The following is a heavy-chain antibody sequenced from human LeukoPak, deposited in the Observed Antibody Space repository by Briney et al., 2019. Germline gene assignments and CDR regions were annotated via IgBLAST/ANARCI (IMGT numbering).Heavy chain of an antibody. CDR3: ARAGGLSSGWLTPYYYYYYMDV. CDR2: ISSSGSTI. J-gene: IGHJ6*03. V-gene: IGHV3-48*03. Sequence: GGSLRLSCAASGFTFSSYEMNWVRQAPGKGLEWVSYISSSGSTIYYADSVKGRFTISRDNAKNSLYLQMNSLRAEDTAVYYCARAGGLSSGWLTPYYYYYYMDVWGKGTTVTISS. CDR1: GFTFSSYE. D-gene: IGHD2-15*01.